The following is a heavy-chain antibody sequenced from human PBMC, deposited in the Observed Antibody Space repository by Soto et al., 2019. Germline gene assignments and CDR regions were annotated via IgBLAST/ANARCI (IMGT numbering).Heavy chain of an antibody. J-gene: IGHJ6*02. CDR1: GFSISSAW. CDR2: IKTKIEGETT. CDR3: TTGSVEGV. D-gene: IGHD2-15*01. Sequence: QLVESGGGLVRPGGSLRLSCSASGFSISSAWMNWVRQAPGKGLEWVGRIKTKIEGETTHYAAPVNGRFTVSRDDSKTMLYLQMNSLKADDTALYYCTTGSVEGVRGQGTTVTVSS. V-gene: IGHV3-15*07.